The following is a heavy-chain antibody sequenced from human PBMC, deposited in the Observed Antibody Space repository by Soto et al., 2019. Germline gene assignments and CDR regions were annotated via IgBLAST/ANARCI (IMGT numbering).Heavy chain of an antibody. CDR1: GFTFSSYG. V-gene: IGHV3-33*01. CDR3: ARDQLYSGYDLVAFDI. Sequence: QVQLVESGGGVVQPGRSLRLSCAASGFTFSSYGMHWVRQAPGKGLEWVAVIWYDGSNKYYADSVKGRFTISRDNSKNTLYLQMNSLRAEDTAVYYCARDQLYSGYDLVAFDILGQGTMVTVSS. J-gene: IGHJ3*02. D-gene: IGHD5-12*01. CDR2: IWYDGSNK.